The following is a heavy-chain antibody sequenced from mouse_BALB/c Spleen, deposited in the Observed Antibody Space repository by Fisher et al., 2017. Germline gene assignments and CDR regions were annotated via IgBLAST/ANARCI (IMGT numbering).Heavy chain of an antibody. V-gene: IGHV1-80*01. J-gene: IGHJ4*01. Sequence: KFKGKATLTADKSSSTAYMQLSSLTSVDSAVYFCARVEYDYYAMDYWGQGTSVTVSS. D-gene: IGHD2-10*02. CDR3: ARVEYDYYAMDY.